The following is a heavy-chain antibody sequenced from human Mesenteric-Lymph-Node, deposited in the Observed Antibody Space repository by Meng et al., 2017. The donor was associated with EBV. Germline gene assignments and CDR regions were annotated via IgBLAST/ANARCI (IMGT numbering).Heavy chain of an antibody. CDR1: GYTFTSYD. V-gene: IGHV1-8*01. D-gene: IGHD1-26*01. J-gene: IGHJ5*02. CDR3: ARGRLVGAPDWFDP. CDR2: MNPNSGNT. Sequence: QVQRGQCGAEVKKPGASVKVSCKASGYTFTSYDINWVRQATGQGLEWLGWMNPNSGNTGYARKFQGRVTMTRNTSISTAYMELSSLTSEDTAVYYCARGRLVGAPDWFDPWGQGTLVTVSS.